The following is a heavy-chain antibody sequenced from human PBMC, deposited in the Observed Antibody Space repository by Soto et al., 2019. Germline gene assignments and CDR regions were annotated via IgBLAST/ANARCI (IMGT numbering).Heavy chain of an antibody. CDR3: ARFNCGGEGRNADFDS. D-gene: IGHD2-21*01. CDR2: IKQDGSEK. J-gene: IGHJ4*02. V-gene: IGHV3-7*01. CDR1: GFTYSTYW. Sequence: EVQLVESGGGLVQPGGSLRLSCAASGFTYSTYWMSWVRQAPGKGLELVANIKQDGSEKYYVDSAKGRFTISRDSAWKSLYLQLSCLRTDDSAVYYCARFNCGGEGRNADFDSWGQGTLVTVSS.